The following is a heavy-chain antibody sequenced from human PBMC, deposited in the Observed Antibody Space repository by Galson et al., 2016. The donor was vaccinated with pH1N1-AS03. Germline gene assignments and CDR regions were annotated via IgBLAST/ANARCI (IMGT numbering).Heavy chain of an antibody. CDR1: GYTFTNYW. D-gene: IGHD1-1*01. Sequence: QSGAEVKKPGEPLKISCKGSGYTFTNYWTAWVRQMPGKGLEWMGLIFARDSDTRYSPSFQGQVTISADKSINTAYLQWSSLKASDTAMYYCARATGTAGGVDYGGRGTLVSVSS. CDR2: IFARDSDT. J-gene: IGHJ4*02. CDR3: ARATGTAGGVDY. V-gene: IGHV5-51*01.